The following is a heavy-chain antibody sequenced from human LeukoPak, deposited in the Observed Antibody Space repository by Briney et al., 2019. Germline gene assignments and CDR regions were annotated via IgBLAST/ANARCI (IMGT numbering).Heavy chain of an antibody. CDR1: GGSLGSYH. CDR2: IYTSGST. J-gene: IGHJ3*02. V-gene: IGHV4-4*07. D-gene: IGHD3-10*01. CDR3: ARDKSRTYGSADAFDI. Sequence: SETLSLTCTVSGGSLGSYHWNWIRQPAGKGLEWIGRIYTSGSTNYNPSLKSRVTMSVDTSKNQFSLKLSSVTAADTAVYYCARDKSRTYGSADAFDIWGQGTMVTVSS.